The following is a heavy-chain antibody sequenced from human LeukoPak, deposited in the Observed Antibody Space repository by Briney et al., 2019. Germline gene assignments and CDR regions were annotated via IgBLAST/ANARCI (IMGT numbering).Heavy chain of an antibody. V-gene: IGHV4-38-2*02. CDR2: IYHSGST. Sequence: SETLSLTCTISGYSISSGYYWGWIRQPPGKGLEWIGSIYHSGSTYYNPSLKSRVTISLDTSENQFSLKLSSVTAADTAVYYCTRDLYSSGWGYFDYWGQGTLVTVSS. CDR1: GYSISSGYY. D-gene: IGHD6-19*01. J-gene: IGHJ4*02. CDR3: TRDLYSSGWGYFDY.